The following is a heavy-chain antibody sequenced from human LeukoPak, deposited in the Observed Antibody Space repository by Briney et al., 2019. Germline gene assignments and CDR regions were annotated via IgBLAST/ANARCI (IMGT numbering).Heavy chain of an antibody. CDR2: SSAYNGNT. D-gene: IGHD3-16*02. Sequence: ASVKVSCEASGYTFTSYGISWVRQAPGQGLEWMGWSSAYNGNTNYAQKLQGRVTMTTDTSTNTAYMELRSLRSDDTAVYYCARLIGLGEVSPYFDFWGQGRLVTVSS. J-gene: IGHJ4*02. CDR1: GYTFTSYG. V-gene: IGHV1-18*01. CDR3: ARLIGLGEVSPYFDF.